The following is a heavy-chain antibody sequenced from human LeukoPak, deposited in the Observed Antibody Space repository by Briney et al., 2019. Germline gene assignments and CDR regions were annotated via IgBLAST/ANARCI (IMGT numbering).Heavy chain of an antibody. CDR2: MNPNSGNT. Sequence: ASVKVSCKASGYTFTSYDINWVRQATGQGLEWMGWMNPNSGNTGYAQKFQGRVTITRNTSISTAYMDLSSLRSDDTAVYYCARRAVAYYYYYMDAWGKGTTVTVSS. V-gene: IGHV1-8*03. CDR3: ARRAVAYYYYYMDA. D-gene: IGHD6-19*01. CDR1: GYTFTSYD. J-gene: IGHJ6*03.